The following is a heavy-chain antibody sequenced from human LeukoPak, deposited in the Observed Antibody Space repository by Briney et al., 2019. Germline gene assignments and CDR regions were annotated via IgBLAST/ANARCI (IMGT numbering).Heavy chain of an antibody. CDR3: ARLLGVRRGVITGWFDP. J-gene: IGHJ5*02. Sequence: PSETLSLTYSVSRGSISNSYWTWIRQPPGKGLEWIGYIHDTGSTIYNPSLKSRVTISVDTSKNQFSLKLSSMTVADTAVYFCARLLGVRRGVITGWFDPWGQGTQVTVSS. V-gene: IGHV4-59*08. CDR1: RGSISNSY. D-gene: IGHD3-10*01. CDR2: IHDTGST.